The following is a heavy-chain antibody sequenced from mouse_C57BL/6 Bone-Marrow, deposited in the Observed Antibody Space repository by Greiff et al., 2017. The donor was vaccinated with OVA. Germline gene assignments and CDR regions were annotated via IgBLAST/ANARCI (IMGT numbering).Heavy chain of an antibody. D-gene: IGHD2-4*01. CDR1: GFTFSDFY. J-gene: IGHJ4*01. CDR2: SRNKANDYTT. Sequence: EVQLVESGGGLVQSGRSLRLSCATSGFTFSDFYMEWVRQAPGKGLEWIAASRNKANDYTTEYSASVKGRFIVSRDTSQSILYLQMNALRAEDTAIYYCARDAGDYDGYYYAMDYWGQGTSVTVSS. CDR3: ARDAGDYDGYYYAMDY. V-gene: IGHV7-1*01.